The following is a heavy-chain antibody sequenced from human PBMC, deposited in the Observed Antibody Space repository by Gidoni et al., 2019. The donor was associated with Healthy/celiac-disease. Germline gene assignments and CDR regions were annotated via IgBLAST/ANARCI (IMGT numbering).Heavy chain of an antibody. CDR1: GGSISSYY. J-gene: IGHJ4*02. Sequence: QVQLQESGPGLVKPSETLSLTCTVSGGSISSYYWSWIRQPPGKGLEWIGYIYYSGSTNYNPSLKSRVTISVDTSKNQFSLKLSSVTAADTAVYYCARAPYSSYAEHYFDYWGQGTLVTVSS. CDR2: IYYSGST. CDR3: ARAPYSSYAEHYFDY. V-gene: IGHV4-59*01. D-gene: IGHD4-4*01.